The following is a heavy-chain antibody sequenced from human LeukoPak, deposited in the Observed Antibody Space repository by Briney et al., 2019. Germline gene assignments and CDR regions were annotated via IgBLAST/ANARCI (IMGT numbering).Heavy chain of an antibody. D-gene: IGHD1-1*01. J-gene: IGHJ4*02. CDR2: INHSGST. CDR1: GGSFSGYY. V-gene: IGHV4-34*01. Sequence: PSETLSLTCAVYGGSFSGYYWSWIRQPPGKGLEWIGEINHSGSTNYNPSLKSRVTISVDTSKNQFSLKLSSVTAADTAVYYCASRKAATTFDYWGQGTLVTVSS. CDR3: ASRKAATTFDY.